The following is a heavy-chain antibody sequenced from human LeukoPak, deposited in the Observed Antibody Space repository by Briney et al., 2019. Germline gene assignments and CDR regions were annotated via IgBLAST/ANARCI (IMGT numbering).Heavy chain of an antibody. V-gene: IGHV1-8*01. CDR1: GYTFTSYD. CDR2: MNPNSGDT. J-gene: IGHJ6*03. CDR3: AGSAGQCNDGVCFTDYYMDV. D-gene: IGHD2-8*01. Sequence: ASVKVSCKASGYTFTSYDINWVRQATGQGLEWMGWMNPNSGDTNYAHKFQGRVTMTRDTSINTAYMELRRLRSDDTAMYFCAGSAGQCNDGVCFTDYYMDVWGKGTTVTVSS.